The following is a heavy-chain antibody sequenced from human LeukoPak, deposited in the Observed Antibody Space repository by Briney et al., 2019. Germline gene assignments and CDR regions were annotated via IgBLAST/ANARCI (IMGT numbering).Heavy chain of an antibody. J-gene: IGHJ4*02. D-gene: IGHD2-2*01. Sequence: ASVKVSCKASGYTFTSYYMHSVRQAPGQGLEWMGIINPSGGSTSYAQKFQGRVTMTRDMSTSTVYMQLSSLRSEDTAVYYCAREDVVPAATFDYGGQGTLVTVSS. CDR2: INPSGGST. V-gene: IGHV1-46*01. CDR1: GYTFTSYY. CDR3: AREDVVPAATFDY.